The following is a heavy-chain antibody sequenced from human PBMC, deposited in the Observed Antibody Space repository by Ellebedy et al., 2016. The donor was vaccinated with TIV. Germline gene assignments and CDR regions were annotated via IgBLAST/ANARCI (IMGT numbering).Heavy chain of an antibody. Sequence: AASVKVSCKASGYTFTNYGISWVRQAPGQGLEWMGWISTHNGNTNYAQKLQGRVTMTADTSTSTAYMELRSLRSDDTAIYYCARGGGSAQYVSWGQGTLVTVSS. V-gene: IGHV1-18*01. CDR2: ISTHNGNT. CDR1: GYTFTNYG. J-gene: IGHJ5*02. CDR3: ARGGGSAQYVS. D-gene: IGHD3-16*01.